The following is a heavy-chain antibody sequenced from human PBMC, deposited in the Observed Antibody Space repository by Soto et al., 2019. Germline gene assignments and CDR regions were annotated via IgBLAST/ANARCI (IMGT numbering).Heavy chain of an antibody. D-gene: IGHD3-10*01. V-gene: IGHV4-59*01. CDR1: GGSISSYY. Sequence: SETLSLTCTVSGGSISSYYWSWIRQPPGKGLEWIGYIYYSGSTNYNPSLKSRVTISVDTSKNQFSLKLSSVTAADTAVYYCARSLYYGSGSYYDYWGQVTLVTVS. CDR3: ARSLYYGSGSYYDY. J-gene: IGHJ4*02. CDR2: IYYSGST.